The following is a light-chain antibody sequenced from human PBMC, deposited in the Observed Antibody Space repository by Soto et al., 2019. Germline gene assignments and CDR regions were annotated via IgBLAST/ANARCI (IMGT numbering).Light chain of an antibody. CDR2: KAS. V-gene: IGKV1-5*03. CDR1: QTIDSW. J-gene: IGKJ1*01. Sequence: DIQMTQSPSTLSASVGDRVTITCRASQTIDSWLAWYQQRPGKPPNLLIYKASTLASGVPSRFSGSGSGTEFTLTINSLQPDDFATYYCQQSYSTLWTFGQGTKVEIK. CDR3: QQSYSTLWT.